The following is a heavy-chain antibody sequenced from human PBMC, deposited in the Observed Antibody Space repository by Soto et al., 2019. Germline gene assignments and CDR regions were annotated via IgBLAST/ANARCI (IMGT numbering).Heavy chain of an antibody. CDR2: IYHSGKT. V-gene: IGHV4-4*02. Sequence: PSETLSLTCAVSGGSITSSHWWSWVRQPPGKGLEWIGEIYHSGKTSYNPSLQSRVTMSVDTSRNHFSLNLTSVNVADTAVYYCARGFAEYIGSGFAPWGQGTLVTSPQ. CDR1: GGSITSSHW. D-gene: IGHD2-21*01. CDR3: ARGFAEYIGSGFAP. J-gene: IGHJ5*02.